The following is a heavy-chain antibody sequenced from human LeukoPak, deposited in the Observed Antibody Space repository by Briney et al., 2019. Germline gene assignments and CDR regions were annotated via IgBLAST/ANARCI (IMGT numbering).Heavy chain of an antibody. CDR3: ARMMSGYDYFYYYYYMDV. CDR2: IYTSGST. J-gene: IGHJ6*03. CDR1: GGSISSGSYY. Sequence: SQTLSLTCTVSGGSISSGSYYWSWIRQPAGKGLEWIGRIYTSGSTNYNPSLKSRVTISVDTSKNQFPLKLSSVTAADTAVFYCARMMSGYDYFYYYYYMDVWGKGTTVTVSS. V-gene: IGHV4-61*02. D-gene: IGHD5-12*01.